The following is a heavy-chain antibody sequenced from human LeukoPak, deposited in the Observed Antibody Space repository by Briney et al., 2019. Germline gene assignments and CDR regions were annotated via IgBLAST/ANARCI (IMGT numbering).Heavy chain of an antibody. V-gene: IGHV1-18*01. D-gene: IGHD6-19*01. CDR2: ISAYNGNT. CDR1: GYTFTSYG. CDR3: ARLGNGWLVRNYYYGMDV. Sequence: ASVKVSCKASGYTFTSYGISWVRQAPGQGLEWMGWISAYNGNTNYAQKLQGRVTMTTDTSTSTAYMELRSLRSDDTAVHYCARLGNGWLVRNYYYGMDVWGQGTTVTVSS. J-gene: IGHJ6*02.